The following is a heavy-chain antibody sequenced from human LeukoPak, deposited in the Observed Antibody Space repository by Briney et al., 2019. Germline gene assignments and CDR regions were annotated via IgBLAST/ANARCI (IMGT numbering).Heavy chain of an antibody. CDR1: GFTFSSYA. CDR2: IKSKTDGGTT. Sequence: GGSLRLSSTASGFTFSSYAMSWVRQAPGKGLEWVGRIKSKTDGGTTDYAAPVKGRFTISRDDSKNTLYLQMNSLKTEDTAVYYCTTDVSRFLEWWGFDYWGQGTLVTVSS. CDR3: TTDVSRFLEWWGFDY. V-gene: IGHV3-15*01. D-gene: IGHD3-3*01. J-gene: IGHJ4*02.